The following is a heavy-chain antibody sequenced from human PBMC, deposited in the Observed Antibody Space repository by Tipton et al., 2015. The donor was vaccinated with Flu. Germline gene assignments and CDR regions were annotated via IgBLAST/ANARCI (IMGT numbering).Heavy chain of an antibody. CDR2: IYPDDSDT. Sequence: VQLVQSGAEVKKPGKSLKISCKGSGYSFTSYWIGWVRQMPGKGLEWMGVIYPDDSDTVYRPSFQGQVTISADKSISTAYLQWSSLKASDTALYYCARLGTGGDRKADYWGQGTLVTVSS. CDR1: GYSFTSYW. D-gene: IGHD2-21*02. V-gene: IGHV5-51*03. J-gene: IGHJ4*02. CDR3: ARLGTGGDRKADY.